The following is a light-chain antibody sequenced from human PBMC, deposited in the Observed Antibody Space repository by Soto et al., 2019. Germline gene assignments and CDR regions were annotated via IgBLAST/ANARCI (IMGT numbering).Light chain of an antibody. CDR1: QSVGSSY. CDR3: QHYNSYSEA. Sequence: EIVLTHSPGTLSLSPGEGAALSVSASQSVGSSYLAWYQQKPGQAPRLLMYGASSRATGVPDRFSGGGSGTEFTLTISSLQPDDFATYYCQHYNSYSEAFGQGTKVDIK. V-gene: IGKV3-20*01. CDR2: GAS. J-gene: IGKJ1*01.